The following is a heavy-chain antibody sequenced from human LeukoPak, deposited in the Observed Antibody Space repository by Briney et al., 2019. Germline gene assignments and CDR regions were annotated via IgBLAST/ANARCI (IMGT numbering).Heavy chain of an antibody. CDR2: ISNDGSNK. CDR3: AKETGRWELE. J-gene: IGHJ4*02. D-gene: IGHD1-26*01. V-gene: IGHV3-30*04. CDR1: GFTFSSYA. Sequence: GGSLRLSCAASGFTFSSYAMHWVRQAPGKGLEWVAVISNDGSNKYYADSVEGRFTISRDNSKNTLYLQMNSLRAEDTAVYYCAKETGRWELEWGQGTLVTVSS.